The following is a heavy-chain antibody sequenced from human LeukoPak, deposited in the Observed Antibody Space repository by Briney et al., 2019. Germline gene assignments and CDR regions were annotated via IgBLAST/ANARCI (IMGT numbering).Heavy chain of an antibody. D-gene: IGHD2-15*01. CDR2: INSDGSST. J-gene: IGHJ4*02. CDR1: GFTFSSYW. Sequence: GGSLRLSCAASGFTFSSYWMHWVRQAPGKGLVWVSRINSDGSSTSYADSVKGRFAISRDNAKNSLYLQMNSLRAEDTAVYYCARARRGTSGGYFDYWGQGTLVTVSS. CDR3: ARARRGTSGGYFDY. V-gene: IGHV3-74*01.